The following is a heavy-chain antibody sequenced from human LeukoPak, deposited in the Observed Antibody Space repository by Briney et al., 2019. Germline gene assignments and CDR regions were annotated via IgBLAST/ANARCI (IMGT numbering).Heavy chain of an antibody. CDR3: ARGLGYFDWFPRWFDP. J-gene: IGHJ5*02. CDR1: GGSFSGYY. V-gene: IGHV4-34*01. CDR2: INHSGST. Sequence: PSETLSLTCAVYGGSFSGYYWSWIRQPPGKGLEWIGEINHSGSTNYNPSLKSRVTISVATSKNQFSLKLSSVTAADTAVYYCARGLGYFDWFPRWFDPWGQGTLVTVSS. D-gene: IGHD3-9*01.